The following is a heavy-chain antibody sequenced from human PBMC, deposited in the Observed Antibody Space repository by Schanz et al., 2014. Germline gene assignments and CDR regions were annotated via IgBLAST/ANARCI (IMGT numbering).Heavy chain of an antibody. V-gene: IGHV3-74*01. J-gene: IGHJ6*02. CDR2: IYMDGSGR. CDR1: GFTFSRYW. CDR3: ARDNRQCSGPCSGGSCHPCGMDV. Sequence: EVLLLESGGRVERPGGSLRLSCAASGFTFSRYWMQWVRQAPGKGLVWVSRIYMDGSGRDYGDSVKGRFTVSRDNAKNTLYLQMDSLRAEDTAVYYCARDNRQCSGPCSGGSCHPCGMDVWGQGTTVIVSS. D-gene: IGHD2-15*01.